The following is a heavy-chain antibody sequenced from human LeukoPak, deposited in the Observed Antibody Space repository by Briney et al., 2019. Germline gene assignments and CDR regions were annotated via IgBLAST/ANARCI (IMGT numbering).Heavy chain of an antibody. D-gene: IGHD1-26*01. CDR2: ISSSSSYI. Sequence: GGSLRLSCAASGFTFSSYSMNWVRQAPGKGLEWVSSISSSSSYIYYADSVKGRFTISGDNAKNSLYLQMNSLRAEDTAVYCCAKDGGKWELRGSPFDYWGQGTLVTVSS. CDR3: AKDGGKWELRGSPFDY. CDR1: GFTFSSYS. J-gene: IGHJ4*02. V-gene: IGHV3-21*01.